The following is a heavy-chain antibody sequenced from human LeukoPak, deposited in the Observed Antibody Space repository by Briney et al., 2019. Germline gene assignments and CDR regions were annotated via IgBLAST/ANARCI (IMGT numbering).Heavy chain of an antibody. Sequence: SETLSLTCTVSGGSINSYYWSWIRQPPGKGLEWIGYIYYTGGTHYNPPLKSRVTISIDTSKNQFSLNLRSVTAADTAVYYCANSSRPHWFDPWGQGTLVTVSS. CDR2: IYYTGGT. V-gene: IGHV4-59*01. CDR3: ANSSRPHWFDP. CDR1: GGSINSYY. J-gene: IGHJ5*02. D-gene: IGHD6-13*01.